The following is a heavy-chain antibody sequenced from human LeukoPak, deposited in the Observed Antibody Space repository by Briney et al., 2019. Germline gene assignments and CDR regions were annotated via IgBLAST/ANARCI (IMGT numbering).Heavy chain of an antibody. D-gene: IGHD4-17*01. V-gene: IGHV3-30*02. CDR3: AKEGAGDYFDY. Sequence: PGGSLRLSCAASGFTFSSYGMHWVRQAPGKGLEWVAVIWYDGSNKYYADSVKGRFTISRDNSKNTLYLQMNSLRAEDTAVYYCAKEGAGDYFDYWGQGTLVTVSS. CDR2: IWYDGSNK. J-gene: IGHJ4*02. CDR1: GFTFSSYG.